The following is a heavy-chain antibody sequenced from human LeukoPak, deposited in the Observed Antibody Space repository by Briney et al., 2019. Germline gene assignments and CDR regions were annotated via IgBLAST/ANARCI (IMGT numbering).Heavy chain of an antibody. CDR1: GGSISSGDYY. V-gene: IGHV4-30-4*01. CDR3: AREGYSSSWYGY. Sequence: SETLSLTCTVSGGSISSGDYYWSWIRQPPGKGLEWIGYIYYSGSTYYNPSLKSRVTISVDTSKNQFSLKLSSVTAADTAVYYCAREGYSSSWYGYWGQGTLVTVSS. CDR2: IYYSGST. J-gene: IGHJ4*02. D-gene: IGHD6-13*01.